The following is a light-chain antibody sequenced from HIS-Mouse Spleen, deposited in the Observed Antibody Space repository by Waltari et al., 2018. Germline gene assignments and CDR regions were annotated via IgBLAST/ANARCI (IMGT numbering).Light chain of an antibody. Sequence: EIVLTQSPGTLSLSPGERATLSCRASQSVSISYLAWYQQKPGQAPRLLSYGASSRATGIPDRFSGSGSGTDFTLTISRLEPEDFAVYYCQQYGSSPPVTFGQGTRLEIK. CDR1: QSVSISY. CDR3: QQYGSSPPVT. CDR2: GAS. J-gene: IGKJ5*01. V-gene: IGKV3-20*01.